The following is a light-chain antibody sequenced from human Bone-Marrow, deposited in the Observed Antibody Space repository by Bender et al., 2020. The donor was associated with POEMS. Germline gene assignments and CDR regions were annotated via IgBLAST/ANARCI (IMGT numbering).Light chain of an antibody. CDR2: EDT. V-gene: IGLV3-10*01. CDR1: ALPKRF. Sequence: SYELTQPPSVSVSPGQTARITCSGDALPKRFAYWYQQKSGQAPVMVIYEDTKRPSGIPERFSGSSSGTMATLTVTGAQVEDEADYYCFSTDSSGNHRKLFGGGTKLTVL. CDR3: FSTDSSGNHRKL. J-gene: IGLJ3*02.